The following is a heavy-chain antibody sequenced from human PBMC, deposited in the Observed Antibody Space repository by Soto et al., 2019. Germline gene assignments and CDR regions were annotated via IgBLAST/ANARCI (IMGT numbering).Heavy chain of an antibody. CDR1: GGSISSYY. V-gene: IGHV4-59*12. Sequence: SETLSLTCTVSGGSISSYYWSWIRQPPGKGLEWIGYIYYSGSTNYNPSLKSRVTISVDTSKNQFSLKRSSVTAADTAGYYCAKDRIAVADWFVPGGQGTLVTV. CDR3: AKDRIAVADWFVP. J-gene: IGHJ5*02. CDR2: IYYSGST. D-gene: IGHD6-19*01.